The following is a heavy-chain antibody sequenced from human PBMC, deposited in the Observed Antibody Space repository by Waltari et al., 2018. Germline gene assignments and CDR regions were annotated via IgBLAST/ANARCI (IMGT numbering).Heavy chain of an antibody. V-gene: IGHV3-48*04. CDR1: GFTFSSYS. J-gene: IGHJ3*02. CDR3: ATEGRDGYNYAFDI. CDR2: ISSSSSTI. D-gene: IGHD5-12*01. Sequence: EVQLVESGGGLVQPGGSLSLSCVVSGFTFSSYSMNWVRQAPGKGLEWVSYISSSSSTIFYADSVKGRFTISRDNAKNSLYLQMNSLRADDTAVYYCATEGRDGYNYAFDIWGQGTMVTVSS.